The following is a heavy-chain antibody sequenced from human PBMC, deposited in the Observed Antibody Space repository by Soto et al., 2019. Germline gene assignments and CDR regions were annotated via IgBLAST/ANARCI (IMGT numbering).Heavy chain of an antibody. V-gene: IGHV3-66*01. Sequence: EVQLVESGGGLVQPGGSLRLSCAASGFTVSSKYMSWVRQAPGKGLEWVSLIQSGGPTYYADSVKGRFTISRDTSENTAHLQMDSLRAGYTAVYYCARDDVLCDGGRCYGVPVDVWGKGTTVTVSS. CDR3: ARDDVLCDGGRCYGVPVDV. D-gene: IGHD2-15*01. CDR1: GFTVSSKY. CDR2: IQSGGPT. J-gene: IGHJ6*04.